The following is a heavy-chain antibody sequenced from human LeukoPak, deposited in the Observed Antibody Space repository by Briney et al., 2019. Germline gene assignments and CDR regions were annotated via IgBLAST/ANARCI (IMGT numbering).Heavy chain of an antibody. D-gene: IGHD1-14*01. CDR1: GFTFDDYG. J-gene: IGHJ3*02. V-gene: IGHV3-20*04. Sequence: RPGGSLRLSCAASGFTFDDYGMSWVRQAPGKGLEWVSGINWNGGSTGYADSVKGRFTISRDNGKNSLYLQMNSLRAEDTALYYCARDPPLTPGWNAFDIWGQGTMVTVSS. CDR2: INWNGGST. CDR3: ARDPPLTPGWNAFDI.